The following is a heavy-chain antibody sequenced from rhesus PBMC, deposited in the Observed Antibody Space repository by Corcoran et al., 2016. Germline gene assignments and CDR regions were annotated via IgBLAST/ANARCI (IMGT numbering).Heavy chain of an antibody. CDR2: NYGSSTGT. V-gene: IGHV4S10*01. CDR1: GASISASYR. J-gene: IGHJ6*01. Sequence: QVQLQESGPGVVTPSETLYLTCAVSGASISASYRWSCCRQPPGKGLEWIGDNYGSSTGTNDNPSLKSRVTISKDTSKNQFSLKLSSVTAADTAVYYCAGTVTTYGLDSWGQGVVVTVSS. CDR3: AGTVTTYGLDS. D-gene: IGHD5-24*01.